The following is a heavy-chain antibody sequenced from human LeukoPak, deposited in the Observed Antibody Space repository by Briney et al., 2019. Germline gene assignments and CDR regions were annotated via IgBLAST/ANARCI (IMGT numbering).Heavy chain of an antibody. J-gene: IGHJ4*02. V-gene: IGHV4-39*07. D-gene: IGHD3-22*01. Sequence: SETLSLTCTVSGGSISAGTYYWTWIRQPPGKGLEWIGSIYYSGSTYYNPSLKSRVTISVDTSKNQFSLKLSSVTAADTAVYYCARTRDYDSSGYFDWYFDYWGQGTLVTVSS. CDR2: IYYSGST. CDR1: GGSISAGTYY. CDR3: ARTRDYDSSGYFDWYFDY.